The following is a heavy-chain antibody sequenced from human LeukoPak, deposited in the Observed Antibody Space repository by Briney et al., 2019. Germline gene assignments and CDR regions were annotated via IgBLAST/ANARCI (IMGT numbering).Heavy chain of an antibody. V-gene: IGHV3-9*01. Sequence: GRSLRLSCAASGFTFDDFAMHWVRQAPGKGLEWVSGITWNSANIAYADSVKGRFTISRDNAKNSLHLQMNNLRIEDTALYYCAKDGVGGGWSEIDFWGQGTLVTVAS. D-gene: IGHD6-19*01. CDR2: ITWNSANI. CDR3: AKDGVGGGWSEIDF. J-gene: IGHJ4*02. CDR1: GFTFDDFA.